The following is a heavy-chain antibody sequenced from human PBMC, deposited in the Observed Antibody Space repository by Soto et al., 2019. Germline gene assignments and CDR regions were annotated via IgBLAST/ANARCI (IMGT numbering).Heavy chain of an antibody. D-gene: IGHD6-13*01. CDR3: ARGGSSSWHYFDF. CDR1: GDSISSLY. J-gene: IGHJ4*02. Sequence: SETLSLTCTVSGDSISSLYWSWIRQPPGKGLEWIGYIFNSGSTDYSPSLRGRVTISLDTSKNQFSLKLTSLTAADTAVYYCARGGSSSWHYFDFWGQGTLVTVSS. V-gene: IGHV4-59*11. CDR2: IFNSGST.